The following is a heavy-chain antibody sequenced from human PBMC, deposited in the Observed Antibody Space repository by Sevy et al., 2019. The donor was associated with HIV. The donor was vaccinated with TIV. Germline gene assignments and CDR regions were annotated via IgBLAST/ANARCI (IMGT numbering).Heavy chain of an antibody. J-gene: IGHJ4*02. CDR2: INPSGGST. D-gene: IGHD6-13*01. V-gene: IGHV1-46*01. CDR1: GYTFTSYY. Sequence: ASVKVSCKASGYTFTSYYMHWVRQAPGQGLEWMGIINPSGGSTSNAQKFQGRVTMTRETSTSTVYMELSSLRSEDTAVYYCARDLSPYSSSWLIDYWGQGTLVTVSS. CDR3: ARDLSPYSSSWLIDY.